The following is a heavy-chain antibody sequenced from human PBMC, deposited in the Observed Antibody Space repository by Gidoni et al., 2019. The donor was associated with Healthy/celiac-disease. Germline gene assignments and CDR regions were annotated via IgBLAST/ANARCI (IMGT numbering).Heavy chain of an antibody. CDR2: INHSGST. CDR1: GGSFSGYY. V-gene: IGHV4-34*01. CDR3: AVGVVTEVDY. Sequence: QVQLQQWGAGLLKPSETLSLTCAVYGGSFSGYYWSWIRQPPGKGLEWIGEINHSGSTNYNPSLKSRVTISVDTSKNQFSLKLSSVTAADTAVYYCAVGVVTEVDYWGQGTLVTVSS. D-gene: IGHD3-3*01. J-gene: IGHJ4*02.